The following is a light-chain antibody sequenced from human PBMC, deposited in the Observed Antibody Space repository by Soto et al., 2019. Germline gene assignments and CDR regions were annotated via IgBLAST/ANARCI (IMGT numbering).Light chain of an antibody. CDR3: ETRDSNTRV. V-gene: IGLV4-60*02. Sequence: QSVLTQSSSASASLGSSVRFTCTLSSGHSSYIIAWHQHQPGKAPRYLMRLESSGTYNKGSGVPDRFSGSSSGADRYLTISNLQLGDEADYYCETRDSNTRVFGGGTKLTVL. J-gene: IGLJ3*02. CDR1: SGHSSYI. CDR2: LESSGTY.